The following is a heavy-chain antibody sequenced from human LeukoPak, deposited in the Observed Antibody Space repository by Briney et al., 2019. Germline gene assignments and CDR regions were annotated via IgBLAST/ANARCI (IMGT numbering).Heavy chain of an antibody. CDR2: ISSSSSYI. CDR3: ARDQPYYYDSSGYLDY. J-gene: IGHJ4*02. V-gene: IGHV3-21*01. CDR1: GFTFSSYS. D-gene: IGHD3-22*01. Sequence: PGGSLRLSCAASGFTFSSYSMNWVRQAPGKGLEWVSSISSSSSYIDYADSVKGRFTISRDNAKNSLYLQMNSLRAEDTAVYYCARDQPYYYDSSGYLDYWGQGTLVTVSS.